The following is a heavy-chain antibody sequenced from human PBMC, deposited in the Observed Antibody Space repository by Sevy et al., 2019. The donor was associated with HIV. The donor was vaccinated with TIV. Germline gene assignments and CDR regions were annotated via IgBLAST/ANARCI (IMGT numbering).Heavy chain of an antibody. V-gene: IGHV3-15*01. CDR3: SSQGERY. J-gene: IGHJ4*02. CDR2: IKSKKDGGAT. Sequence: GGSQRLSCSASGFPFNKEWMSWVRQAPGKGLEWVGRIKSKKDGGATDYAAPANGRFTISRDDSKNTLYLQMNSLKIEDTGFYYCSSQGERYWGLGTLVTVSS. CDR1: GFPFNKEW. D-gene: IGHD3-16*01.